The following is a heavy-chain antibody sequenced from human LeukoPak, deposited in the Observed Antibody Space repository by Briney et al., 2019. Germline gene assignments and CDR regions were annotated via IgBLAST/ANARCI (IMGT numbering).Heavy chain of an antibody. CDR3: ARGSPYGGNEY. D-gene: IGHD4-23*01. J-gene: IGHJ4*02. Sequence: PGRSLRLSCAASGFTFGDYAMHWVRQAPGKGLEWVAVIWYDGSNKYYADSVKGRFTISRDNSKNTLYLQMNSLRAEDTAVYYCARGSPYGGNEYWGQGTLVTVSS. CDR2: IWYDGSNK. CDR1: GFTFGDYA. V-gene: IGHV3-33*08.